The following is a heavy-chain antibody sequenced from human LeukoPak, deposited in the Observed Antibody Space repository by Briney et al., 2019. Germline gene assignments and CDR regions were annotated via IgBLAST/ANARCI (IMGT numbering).Heavy chain of an antibody. J-gene: IGHJ5*02. CDR3: ATSGGSYWS. CDR1: GGSFSGYY. Sequence: SETLSLTCAVYGGSFSGYYWSWIRQPPGKGLEWIGEINHSGSTNYNPSLKSRVTISVDTSKNQFSLKLSSVTAADTAVYYCATSGGSYWSWGQGTLVTVSS. D-gene: IGHD1-26*01. CDR2: INHSGST. V-gene: IGHV4-34*01.